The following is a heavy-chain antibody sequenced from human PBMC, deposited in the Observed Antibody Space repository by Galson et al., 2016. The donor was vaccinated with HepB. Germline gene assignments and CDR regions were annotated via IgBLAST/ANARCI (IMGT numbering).Heavy chain of an antibody. CDR3: ARRGGGAWHPQMSFDS. V-gene: IGHV4-39*01. CDR2: GYYTTTT. CDR1: GASISSSSYY. J-gene: IGHJ4*02. Sequence: SETLSLTCAVSGASISSSSYYWAWIRQPPGKGLEWLGTGYYTTTTYYTPSLEGRIAISVDTSKNQLSLKLMFVTAADTAVYYCARRGGGAWHPQMSFDSWGQGALVTVSS. D-gene: IGHD5-24*01.